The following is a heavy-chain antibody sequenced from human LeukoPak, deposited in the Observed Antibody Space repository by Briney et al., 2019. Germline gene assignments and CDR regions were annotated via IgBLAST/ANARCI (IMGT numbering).Heavy chain of an antibody. CDR3: ASDPYSSGSYYPRY. V-gene: IGHV1-69*04. Sequence: GASVKVSCKASGGTFSSYAISWVRQAPGQGLEWMGRIIPILGIANYAQKFQGSVTITADKSTSTAYMELSSLRSEDTAVYYCASDPYSSGSYYPRYWGQGTLVTVSS. CDR1: GGTFSSYA. CDR2: IIPILGIA. J-gene: IGHJ4*02. D-gene: IGHD3-10*01.